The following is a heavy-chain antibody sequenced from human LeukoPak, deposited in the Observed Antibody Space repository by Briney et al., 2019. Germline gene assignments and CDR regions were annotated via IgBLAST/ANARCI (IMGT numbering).Heavy chain of an antibody. CDR1: GFTFSNYE. V-gene: IGHV3-48*03. CDR3: AREGNWDNFDY. CDR2: ISNSAGTL. J-gene: IGHJ4*02. Sequence: SLTLTCAASGFTFSNYEMNWVRQPPGKGLEWVSYISNSAGTLYYADSVKGRFTIYRDNAKKSLYLQMNSLRAEDTAVYYCAREGNWDNFDYWGQGTLVTVSS. D-gene: IGHD1/OR15-1a*01.